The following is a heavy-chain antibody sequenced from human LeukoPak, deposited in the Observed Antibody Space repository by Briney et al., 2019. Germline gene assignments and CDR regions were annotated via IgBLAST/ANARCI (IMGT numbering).Heavy chain of an antibody. V-gene: IGHV3-23*01. Sequence: PGGSLRLSCATSGFYFESYAMSWVRQAPGKGLEWVSGVSGSGASTYYADSVKGRFTISRDSSKNTLYLQLNSLRVEDTAVYYCARVHGSSNYYYDRYYYYMDVWGRGTTVTVSS. CDR1: GFYFESYA. D-gene: IGHD3-22*01. J-gene: IGHJ6*03. CDR3: ARVHGSSNYYYDRYYYYMDV. CDR2: VSGSGAST.